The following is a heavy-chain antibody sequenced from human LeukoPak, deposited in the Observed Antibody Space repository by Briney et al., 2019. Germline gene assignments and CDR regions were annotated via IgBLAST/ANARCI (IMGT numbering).Heavy chain of an antibody. CDR2: ISSSGSTI. D-gene: IGHD3-3*01. CDR1: GFTFSDYY. CDR3: ARDFWSGYFVRGLYGMDV. V-gene: IGHV3-11*04. Sequence: PGGSLRLSCAASGFTFSDYYMSWIRQAPGKGLEWVSYISSSGSTIYYADSVKGRFTISRDNSKNTLYLQMNSLRAEDTAVYYCARDFWSGYFVRGLYGMDVWGQGTTVTASS. J-gene: IGHJ6*02.